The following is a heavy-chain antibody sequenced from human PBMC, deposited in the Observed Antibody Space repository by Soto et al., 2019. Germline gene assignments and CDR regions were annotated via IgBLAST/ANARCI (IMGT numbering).Heavy chain of an antibody. V-gene: IGHV1-69*01. CDR2: IIPIFGTA. Sequence: VQLVQSGAEVKKPGSSVKVSCKASGGTFSSYAISWVRQAPGQGLEWMGGIIPIFGTANYAQKFQGRVTITADESTSTAYMELSSLRSEDTAVYYCARATYYYGSGSYYTSWFDPWGQGTLVTVSS. J-gene: IGHJ5*02. CDR3: ARATYYYGSGSYYTSWFDP. CDR1: GGTFSSYA. D-gene: IGHD3-10*01.